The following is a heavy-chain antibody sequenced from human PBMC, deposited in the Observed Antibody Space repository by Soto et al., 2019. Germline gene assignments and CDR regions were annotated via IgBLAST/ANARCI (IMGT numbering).Heavy chain of an antibody. V-gene: IGHV3-43*01. J-gene: IGHJ6*02. CDR3: AKDIQQDESYYYYGMDV. CDR2: ISWDGGST. Sequence: GGSLRLSCAASGFTFDDYTMHWVRQAPGKGLEWVSLISWDGGSTYYADSVKGRFTISRDNSKNSLYLQMNSLRTEDTALYYCAKDIQQDESYYYYGMDVWGQGTTVTVYS. CDR1: GFTFDDYT.